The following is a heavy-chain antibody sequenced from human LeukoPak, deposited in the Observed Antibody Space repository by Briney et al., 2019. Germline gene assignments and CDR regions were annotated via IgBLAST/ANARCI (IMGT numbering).Heavy chain of an antibody. V-gene: IGHV6-1*01. Sequence: PSQTLSLTCAISGDSVSSNSGSWSWIRQSPSRGPEWLGRIYYRSRWHYEYAVSVQNRISISPDTTKNQFSLQLNSMSPDDSAVYYCVSGGDWGFGWYFDVWGRGALVTVSS. CDR2: IYYRSRWHY. CDR3: VSGGDWGFGWYFDV. J-gene: IGHJ2*01. CDR1: GDSVSSNSGS. D-gene: IGHD7-27*01.